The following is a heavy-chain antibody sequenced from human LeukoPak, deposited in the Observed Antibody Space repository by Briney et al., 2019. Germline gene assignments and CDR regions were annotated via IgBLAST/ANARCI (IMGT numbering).Heavy chain of an antibody. V-gene: IGHV4-39*01. J-gene: IGHJ4*02. CDR3: STTTRGWYGVGDH. CDR1: GGSISSNSYY. D-gene: IGHD6-19*01. Sequence: SETLSLTCTVSGGSISSNSYYWGWIRQPPGKGLEWIGGFSYDGSTYDNPSLKSRLTISAVTSKNQFSLKVTSVTAADTAVYFCSTTTRGWYGVGDHWGQGALVTVSS. CDR2: FSYDGST.